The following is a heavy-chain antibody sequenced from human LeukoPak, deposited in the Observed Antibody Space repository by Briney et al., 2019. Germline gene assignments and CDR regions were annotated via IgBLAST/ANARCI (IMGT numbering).Heavy chain of an antibody. CDR3: ARERQGRSSYVSSFDY. Sequence: SETLSLTCTVSGGAINSYYWNWIRQSAGKGLEWIGRIYIGGSTNDNPSLKSRVTMSLDASKDQVSVNLNSVTAADTAIYYCARERQGRSSYVSSFDYGGQETLVTVPS. J-gene: IGHJ4*02. CDR1: GGAINSYY. CDR2: IYIGGST. D-gene: IGHD3-16*01. V-gene: IGHV4-4*07.